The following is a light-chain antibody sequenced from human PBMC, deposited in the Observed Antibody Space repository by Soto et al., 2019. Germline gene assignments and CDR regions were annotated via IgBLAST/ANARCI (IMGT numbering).Light chain of an antibody. J-gene: IGKJ4*01. CDR3: QQYNNWPLT. V-gene: IGKV3-15*01. Sequence: ETVMTQSPATLSVSPGERATLSCRASQSVSSKLAWCQQRPGQAPSLLIYGASTRAAGIPARFSGSGSGTEFTLTISSLQSEDFAVYYCQQYNNWPLTFGGGTKVGIK. CDR2: GAS. CDR1: QSVSSK.